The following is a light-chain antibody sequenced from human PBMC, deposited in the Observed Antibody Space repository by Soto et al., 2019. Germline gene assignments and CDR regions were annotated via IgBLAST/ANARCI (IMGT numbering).Light chain of an antibody. CDR1: RNLLYSSNNKNY. J-gene: IGKJ2*01. Sequence: DIVMTQSPDSLAVSLGERATINCKSSRNLLYSSNNKNYFAWYQQKPGQPPKLLIYWASTRESGVPDRFSGSSSGTDFTLTISSLQAEDVAVYYCQQYYTTPRTFGQGTKLEI. CDR3: QQYYTTPRT. V-gene: IGKV4-1*01. CDR2: WAS.